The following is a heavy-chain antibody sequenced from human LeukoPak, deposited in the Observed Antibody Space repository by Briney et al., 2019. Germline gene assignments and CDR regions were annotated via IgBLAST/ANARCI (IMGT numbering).Heavy chain of an antibody. CDR3: ARGYFDSSGYSNPFDL. CDR2: IYYSGGT. D-gene: IGHD3-22*01. CDR1: GASISSSY. J-gene: IGHJ4*02. Sequence: KPSETLSLTCTVSGASISSSYWSWIRQSPGKGLEWIGYIYYSGGTNYNPSLNSRVTMSVDTSKNQFSLRLSSVTAADTAVYYCARGYFDSSGYSNPFDLWGQGALVTVSS. V-gene: IGHV4-59*01.